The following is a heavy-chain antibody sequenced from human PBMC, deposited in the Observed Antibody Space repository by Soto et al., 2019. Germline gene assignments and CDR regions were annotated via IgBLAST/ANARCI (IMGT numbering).Heavy chain of an antibody. J-gene: IGHJ6*02. V-gene: IGHV4-31*01. D-gene: IGHD5-12*01. Sequence: QVQLQESGPGLVKPSQTLSLTCTVSGGSISSGGYYWSWIRQHPGKGLEWIGYIYYSGSTYYNPSLKSLVTISVDTSKNQFSLNLSSVTAADTAVYYCARVDIVAPSTAGAYYYYYGMDVWGQGTTVTVSS. CDR2: IYYSGST. CDR3: ARVDIVAPSTAGAYYYYYGMDV. CDR1: GGSISSGGYY.